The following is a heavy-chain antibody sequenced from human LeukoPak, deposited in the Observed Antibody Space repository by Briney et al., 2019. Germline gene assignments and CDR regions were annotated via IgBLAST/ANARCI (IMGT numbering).Heavy chain of an antibody. J-gene: IGHJ5*02. Sequence: RGSLRLSSAASGFTSSSYWMSWVREAPGKGVEWVANIRQEGSDKYYVDAVKGRFCFTRDNDNKSLSLQLNRLRVEDTAMYFCARENVDYDFWSCYPSGFDPWGQGTLVTVSS. D-gene: IGHD3-3*01. V-gene: IGHV3-7*05. CDR2: IRQEGSDK. CDR3: ARENVDYDFWSCYPSGFDP. CDR1: GFTSSSYW.